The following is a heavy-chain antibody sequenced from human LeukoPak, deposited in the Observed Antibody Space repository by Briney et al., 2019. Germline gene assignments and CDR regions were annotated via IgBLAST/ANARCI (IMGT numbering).Heavy chain of an antibody. CDR3: ARDPYYIMHL. V-gene: IGHV3-74*03. J-gene: IGHJ6*01. CDR2: ITSDGVTT. Sequence: GGSLRLSCAASGFAFNTYCMHWVRQAPGKGLEWVSLITSDGVTTKYADSVKGRFTISRDNAKNTVYLQTDSLRAEDAAVDYCARDPYYIMHLWGQGTTVTVSS. CDR1: GFAFNTYC.